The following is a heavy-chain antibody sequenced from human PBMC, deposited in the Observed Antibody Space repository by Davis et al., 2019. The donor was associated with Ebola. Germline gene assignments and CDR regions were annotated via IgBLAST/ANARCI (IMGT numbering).Heavy chain of an antibody. V-gene: IGHV4-59*01. CDR1: GGSISSYY. CDR3: ARVNYYGSGSYYLDY. Sequence: MPSETLSLTCTVSGGSISSYYWSWIRQPPGRGLEWIGYIYYSGSTNYNPSLKSRVTISVDTSNNQFSLKLSSVTAADTAVYYCARVNYYGSGSYYLDYWGQGTLVTVSS. CDR2: IYYSGST. D-gene: IGHD3-10*01. J-gene: IGHJ4*02.